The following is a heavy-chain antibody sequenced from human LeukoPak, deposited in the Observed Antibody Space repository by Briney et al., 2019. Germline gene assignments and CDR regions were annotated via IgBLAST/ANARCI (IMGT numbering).Heavy chain of an antibody. CDR2: IYTSGST. CDR3: ARVAGGSGSYGGYYYYYMDV. D-gene: IGHD3-10*01. J-gene: IGHJ6*03. CDR1: GGSISSGSYY. Sequence: PSQTLSLTCTVSGGSISSGSYYWSWIRQPAGKGLEWIGRIYTSGSTNYNPSLKSRVTISVDTSKNQFSLKLSSVTAAGTAVYYCARVAGGSGSYGGYYYYYMDVWGKGTTVTVSS. V-gene: IGHV4-61*02.